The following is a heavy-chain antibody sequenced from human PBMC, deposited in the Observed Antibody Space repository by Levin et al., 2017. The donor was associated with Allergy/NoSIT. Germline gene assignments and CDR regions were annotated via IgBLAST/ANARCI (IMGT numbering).Heavy chain of an antibody. D-gene: IGHD5-12*01. J-gene: IGHJ6*02. CDR2: ISSSGSTI. Sequence: PGGSLRLSCAASGFTFSDYYMSWIRQAPGKGLEWVSYISSSGSTIYYADSVKGRFTISRDNAKNSLYLQMNSLRAEDTAVYYCARDRTSGYSGYDPPYDYYGMDVWGQGTTVTVSS. V-gene: IGHV3-11*01. CDR3: ARDRTSGYSGYDPPYDYYGMDV. CDR1: GFTFSDYY.